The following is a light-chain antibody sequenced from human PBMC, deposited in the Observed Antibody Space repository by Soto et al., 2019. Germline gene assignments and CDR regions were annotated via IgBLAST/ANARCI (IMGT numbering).Light chain of an antibody. CDR1: SSEVGGYNY. Sequence: QSVLTQPASVSGSPGQSITISCTGTSSEVGGYNYASWYQQHPGKAPKLMIYDVSNRPSGVSNRFSGSKSGNTASLTISGLQAEDEADYYCSSYTSSSTLYVFGTGTKVTVL. V-gene: IGLV2-14*01. CDR3: SSYTSSSTLYV. J-gene: IGLJ1*01. CDR2: DVS.